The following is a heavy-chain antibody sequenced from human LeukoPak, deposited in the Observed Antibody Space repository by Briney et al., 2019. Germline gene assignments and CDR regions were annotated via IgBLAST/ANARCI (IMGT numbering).Heavy chain of an antibody. CDR3: ARKIQYYYGSGSYYNFFDY. D-gene: IGHD3-10*01. CDR2: MNPNSGNT. CDR1: GYTFTSYD. V-gene: IGHV1-8*03. Sequence: ASVKVSCKASGYTFTSYDINWVRQATGQGLEWMGWMNPNSGNTGYAQKFQGRVTITRDTSASTAYMELSSLRSEDTAVYYCARKIQYYYGSGSYYNFFDYWGQGTLVTVSS. J-gene: IGHJ4*02.